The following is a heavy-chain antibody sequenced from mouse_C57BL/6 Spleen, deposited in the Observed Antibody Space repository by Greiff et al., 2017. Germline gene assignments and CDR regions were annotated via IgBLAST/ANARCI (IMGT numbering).Heavy chain of an antibody. D-gene: IGHD1-1*01. CDR1: GFTFSNYW. CDR2: IRLKSDNYAT. J-gene: IGHJ4*01. V-gene: IGHV6-3*01. Sequence: DVKLQESGGGLVQPGGSMKLSCVASGFTFSNYWMNWVRQSPETGLEWVAQIRLKSDNYATHYAESVKGRFTISRDDSKSSVYLQMNNLRAEDTGIYYCTGQDYGRAMDYWGQGTSVTVSS. CDR3: TGQDYGRAMDY.